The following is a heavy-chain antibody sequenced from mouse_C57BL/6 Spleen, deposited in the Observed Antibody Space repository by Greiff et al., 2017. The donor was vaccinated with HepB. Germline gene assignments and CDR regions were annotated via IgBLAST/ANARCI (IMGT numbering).Heavy chain of an antibody. CDR2: ISDGGSYT. D-gene: IGHD2-4*01. CDR3: ASLYYDYDDYAMDY. V-gene: IGHV5-4*01. J-gene: IGHJ4*01. CDR1: GFTFSSYA. Sequence: EVQLVESGGGLVKPGGSLKLSCAASGFTFSSYAMSWVRQTPEKRLEWVATISDGGSYTYYPDNVKGRFTISRDNAKNNLYLQMSHLKSEDTAMYYCASLYYDYDDYAMDYWGQGTSVTVSS.